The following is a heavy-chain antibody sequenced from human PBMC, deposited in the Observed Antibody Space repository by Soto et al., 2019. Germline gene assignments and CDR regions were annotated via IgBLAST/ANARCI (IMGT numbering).Heavy chain of an antibody. Sequence: SETLSLTCSFSGDSVTSHYLTWIRQSPEKGLAWIGYMHYTGFSHYNPSLKSRLTISVDRSKNQFTLQLTSVTVGDTAVYYCATAYANAWYTYWAQGTQVTVSS. J-gene: IGHJ4*02. D-gene: IGHD2-8*01. CDR2: MHYTGFS. CDR3: ATAYANAWYTY. V-gene: IGHV4-59*02. CDR1: GDSVTSHY.